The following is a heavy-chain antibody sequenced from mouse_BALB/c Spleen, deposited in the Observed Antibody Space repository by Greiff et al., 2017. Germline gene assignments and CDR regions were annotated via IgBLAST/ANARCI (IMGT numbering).Heavy chain of an antibody. D-gene: IGHD2-2*01. CDR1: GYSITSDYA. Sequence: EVQGVESGPGLVKPSQSLSLTCTVTGYSITSDYAWNWIRQFPGNKLEWMGYISYSGSTSYNPSLKSRISITRDTSKNQFFLQLNSVTTEDTATYYCARSRVTTRYYAMDYWGQGTSVTVSS. J-gene: IGHJ4*01. V-gene: IGHV3-2*02. CDR2: ISYSGST. CDR3: ARSRVTTRYYAMDY.